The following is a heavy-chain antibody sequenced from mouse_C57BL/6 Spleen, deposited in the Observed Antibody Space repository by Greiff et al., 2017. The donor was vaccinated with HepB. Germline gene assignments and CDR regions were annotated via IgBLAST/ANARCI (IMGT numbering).Heavy chain of an antibody. D-gene: IGHD2-1*01. Sequence: VQLQQSGPELVKPGASVKISCKASGYAFSSSWMNWVKQRPGKGLEWIGRIYPGDGDTNYNGKFKGKATLTADKSSSTAYMQLSSLTSEDSAVYFCARGNHTWFAYWGQGTLVTVSA. CDR1: GYAFSSSW. V-gene: IGHV1-82*01. CDR2: IYPGDGDT. CDR3: ARGNHTWFAY. J-gene: IGHJ3*01.